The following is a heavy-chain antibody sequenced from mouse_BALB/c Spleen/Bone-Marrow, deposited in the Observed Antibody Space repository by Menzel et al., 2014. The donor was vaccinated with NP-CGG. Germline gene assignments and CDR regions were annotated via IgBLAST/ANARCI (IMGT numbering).Heavy chain of an antibody. J-gene: IGHJ3*01. V-gene: IGHV1-9*01. Sequence: QVQLQQSGAELMKPGASVKISCKATGYTFSRYWIEWVKQRPGHGLEWIGEILPGSGSTNYNEKFKGEATFTADTSSNTAYMQLSSLTSEDSAVYYCARNYGNYVWFANWGQGTLVTVSA. D-gene: IGHD2-1*01. CDR2: ILPGSGST. CDR1: GYTFSRYW. CDR3: ARNYGNYVWFAN.